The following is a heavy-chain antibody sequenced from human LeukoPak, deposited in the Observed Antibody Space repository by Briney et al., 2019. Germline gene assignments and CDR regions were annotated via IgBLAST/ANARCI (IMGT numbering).Heavy chain of an antibody. CDR2: IFHSGSI. Sequence: SETQTLTCAVSGYSISGGYYWGWIRQSPGKGLEWIATIFHSGSIYYNPSLKSRVTLSVDTSKNQLSLKLNSVPSADTAVYYCARMGVSYYYDSSTDYPVAFDVRREGTMVTVSS. CDR3: ARMGVSYYYDSSTDYPVAFDV. J-gene: IGHJ3*01. D-gene: IGHD3-22*01. CDR1: GYSISGGYY. V-gene: IGHV4-38-2*01.